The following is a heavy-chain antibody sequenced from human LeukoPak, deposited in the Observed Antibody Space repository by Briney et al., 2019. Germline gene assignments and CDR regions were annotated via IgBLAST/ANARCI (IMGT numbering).Heavy chain of an antibody. CDR3: ARDTLDYFDY. J-gene: IGHJ4*02. V-gene: IGHV4-59*01. CDR2: IYYSGNT. CDR1: GGSISSYY. Sequence: SETLSLTCTVSGGSISSYYWSWIRQPPGKGLEWIGFIYYSGNTNYNPSLKSRVTISADTSKNQFSLKLSSVTAADTAVYYCARDTLDYFDYWGQGTLVTVSS.